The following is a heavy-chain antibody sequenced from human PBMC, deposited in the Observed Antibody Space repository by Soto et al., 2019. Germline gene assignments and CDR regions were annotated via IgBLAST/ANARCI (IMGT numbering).Heavy chain of an antibody. D-gene: IGHD2-15*01. CDR2: INHSGST. J-gene: IGHJ4*02. V-gene: IGHV4-34*01. Sequence: ASETLSLTCTVSGGSISSYYWSWIRQPPGKGLEWIGEINHSGSTNYNPSLKSRVTISVDTSKNQFSLKLSSVTAADTAVYYCARVRSGGSCGYWGQGTLVTVSS. CDR3: ARVRSGGSCGY. CDR1: GGSISSYY.